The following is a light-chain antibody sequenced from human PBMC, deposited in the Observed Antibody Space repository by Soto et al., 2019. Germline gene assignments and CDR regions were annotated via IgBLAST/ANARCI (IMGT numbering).Light chain of an antibody. Sequence: AILMTQSPSSLSASTGDRVTITCRASQGISSYLAWYQQKPGKAPKLLIYAASTLQSGVPSRFSGSGSGTEFTLTISSLQPDDFATYYCQQYNSYWGTFGQGTKVDIK. CDR2: AAS. CDR3: QQYNSYWGT. V-gene: IGKV1-8*01. J-gene: IGKJ1*01. CDR1: QGISSY.